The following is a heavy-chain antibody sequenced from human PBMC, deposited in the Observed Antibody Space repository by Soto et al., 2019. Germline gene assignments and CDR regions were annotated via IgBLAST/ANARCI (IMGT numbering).Heavy chain of an antibody. V-gene: IGHV1-3*01. CDR2: INADNGNT. J-gene: IGHJ4*02. Sequence: ASVKVSCKASGYSFTSYAIHWMRQAPGQRLEWMGWINADNGNTKYAQKLQGRVTMTTDTSTSTAYMELRSLRSDDTAVYYCARDSPPVDYWGQGTLVTVSS. CDR3: ARDSPPVDY. CDR1: GYSFTSYA.